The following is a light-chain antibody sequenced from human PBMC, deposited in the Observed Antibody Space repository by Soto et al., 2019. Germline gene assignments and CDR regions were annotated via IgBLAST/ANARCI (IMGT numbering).Light chain of an antibody. CDR1: QSVFNNH. Sequence: VLTQSPGTLSLSPGERATLSCRASQSVFNNHIGWYQQKPGQAPRRLIFGASFRATGIPDRFSGSGSGTDFTLTISRLEPEDFAVYYCQQYGSSPTTFGQGTKVDIK. CDR2: GAS. CDR3: QQYGSSPTT. V-gene: IGKV3-20*01. J-gene: IGKJ1*01.